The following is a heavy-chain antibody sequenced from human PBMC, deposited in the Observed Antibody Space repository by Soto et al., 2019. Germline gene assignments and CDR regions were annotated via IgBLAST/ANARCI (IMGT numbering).Heavy chain of an antibody. CDR3: ARHSRLGGSGSYYVDHYYYGMDV. Sequence: GASVKVSCKASGYTFTSYGISWVRQAPGQGLEWMGWISAYNGNTNYAQKLQGRVTMTTDTSTSTAYMELRSLRSDDTAVYYCARHSRLGGSGSYYVDHYYYGMDVWGQGTTVTVSS. CDR2: ISAYNGNT. V-gene: IGHV1-18*04. D-gene: IGHD1-26*01. CDR1: GYTFTSYG. J-gene: IGHJ6*02.